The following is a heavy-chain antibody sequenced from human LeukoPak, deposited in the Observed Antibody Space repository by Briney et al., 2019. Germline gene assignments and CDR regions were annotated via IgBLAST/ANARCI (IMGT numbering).Heavy chain of an antibody. D-gene: IGHD2-15*01. Sequence: PGGSLRLSCAASGFTFSTYAMSWVRQTPGKGLGWVAAISGDNPGTYHADSVKGPFTISRENSKTTLHLQMNSLGAEDTAIYYCAKASLGHCSGAFCYHFDSWGQGTLVTVSS. CDR1: GFTFSTYA. CDR2: ISGDNPGT. CDR3: AKASLGHCSGAFCYHFDS. V-gene: IGHV3-23*01. J-gene: IGHJ4*02.